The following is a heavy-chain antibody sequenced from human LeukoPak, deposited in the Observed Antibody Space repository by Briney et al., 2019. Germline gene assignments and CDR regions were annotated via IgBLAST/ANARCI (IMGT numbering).Heavy chain of an antibody. D-gene: IGHD3-10*01. CDR1: GFTFSSYA. Sequence: GGSLRLSCEASGFTFSSYAMSWVRQAPGKGLEWVPAISGSGGSTYYADSVKGRFTISRDNSKNTLYLQMNSLRAEDTAVYYCAKDEGYGSGSPNDYWGQGTLVTVSS. J-gene: IGHJ4*02. CDR3: AKDEGYGSGSPNDY. CDR2: ISGSGGST. V-gene: IGHV3-23*01.